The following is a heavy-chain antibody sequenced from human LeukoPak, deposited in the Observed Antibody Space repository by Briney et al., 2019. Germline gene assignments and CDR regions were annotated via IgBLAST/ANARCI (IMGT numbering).Heavy chain of an antibody. CDR2: ISTGFTT. Sequence: GGSLRLTCAASGFMFNNYYMSWIRQAPGKGLEWVSYISTGFTTYYADSVKGRFTISRDNAKNSLYLQMNSLRDEDTAVYYCTRLNGWPTFDIWGQGTVVTVSS. V-gene: IGHV3-11*04. CDR3: TRLNGWPTFDI. J-gene: IGHJ3*02. CDR1: GFMFNNYY. D-gene: IGHD6-19*01.